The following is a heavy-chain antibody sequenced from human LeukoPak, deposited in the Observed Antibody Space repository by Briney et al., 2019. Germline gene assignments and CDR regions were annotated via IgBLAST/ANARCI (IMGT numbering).Heavy chain of an antibody. CDR2: IIPILGIA. D-gene: IGHD1-26*01. V-gene: IGHV1-69*02. J-gene: IGHJ4*02. CDR1: GRTFSSYT. Sequence: ASVKVSCKASGRTFSSYTISWVRQAPGQGLECMGRIIPILGIANFAQKFQGRVTITADESTSTAYMELSSLRSEDTAVYYCARAEGIGVGATAWGFDYWGQGTLVTVSS. CDR3: ARAEGIGVGATAWGFDY.